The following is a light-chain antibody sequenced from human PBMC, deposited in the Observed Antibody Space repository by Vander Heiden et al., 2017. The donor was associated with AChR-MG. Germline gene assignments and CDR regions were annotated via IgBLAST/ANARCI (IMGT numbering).Light chain of an antibody. V-gene: IGLV3-19*01. CDR1: SLRTYY. J-gene: IGLJ2*01. CDR3: NSRDTSGDHLI. CDR2: TKN. Sequence: SSELTQDPAVSVALGQTVRIRCQGDSLRTYYASWYQQKPGQAPVLVIYTKNNRPSGIPDRFSGSSSGNTASLTITGAQAEDEADYYCNSRDTSGDHLIFGGGTKLTVL.